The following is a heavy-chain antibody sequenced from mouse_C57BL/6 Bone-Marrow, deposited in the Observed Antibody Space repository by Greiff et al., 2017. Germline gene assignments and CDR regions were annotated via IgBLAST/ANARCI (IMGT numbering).Heavy chain of an antibody. CDR1: GYTFTSYW. D-gene: IGHD3-2*02. J-gene: IGHJ3*01. CDR3: ARPLDSSGYVWFAY. V-gene: IGHV1-64*01. CDR2: IHPNSGST. Sequence: VQLQQPGAELVKPGASVKLSCKASGYTFTSYWMHWVKQRPGQGLEWIGMIHPNSGSTNYNHKFKGKATLTVDTSSSTAYMQLSSLTSEDSAVYYCARPLDSSGYVWFAYWGQGTLVTVSA.